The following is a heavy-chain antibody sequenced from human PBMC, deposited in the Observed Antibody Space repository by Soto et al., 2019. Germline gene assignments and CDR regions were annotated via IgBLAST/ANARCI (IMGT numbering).Heavy chain of an antibody. Sequence: PGGSLRLSCAASGFTFANYAMSWVRQAPGKGLEWVSAIGGSGAKTYYTDSVKGRFIISRDNSKNTLFLQLNSLRAEDTAVYYCAKDNSPYVWGSYRYEYFDYWGQGTLVTVSS. CDR2: IGGSGAKT. D-gene: IGHD3-16*02. CDR3: AKDNSPYVWGSYRYEYFDY. V-gene: IGHV3-23*01. CDR1: GFTFANYA. J-gene: IGHJ4*02.